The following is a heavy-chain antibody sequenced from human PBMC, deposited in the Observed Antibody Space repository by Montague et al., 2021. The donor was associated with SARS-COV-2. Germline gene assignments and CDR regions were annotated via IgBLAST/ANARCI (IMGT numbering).Heavy chain of an antibody. CDR2: IYYSGST. CDR1: GGSISSGGYY. J-gene: IGHJ6*02. CDR3: TLNYFRVRSWYGMDV. Sequence: TLSLTCTVSGGSISSGGYYWSWIRQHPGKGLEWIGSIYYSGSTYYNPSLKSRVTTSVDTSKNQFSLKLSFVTAADTAVYYCTLNYFRVRSWYGMDVWGQGTTVTVSS. D-gene: IGHD3-10*01. V-gene: IGHV4-31*03.